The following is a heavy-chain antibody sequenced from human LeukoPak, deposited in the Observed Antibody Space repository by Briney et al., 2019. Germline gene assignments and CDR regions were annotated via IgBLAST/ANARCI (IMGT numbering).Heavy chain of an antibody. D-gene: IGHD5-18*01. V-gene: IGHV4-39*07. CDR1: AGSISSSSYS. CDR3: ARYLDTAMVEGYYYYMDV. Sequence: SETLSLTCTVSAGSISSSSYSWGWIRQPPGKGLEWIGSIYYSGSTYYNPSLKSRVTISVDTSKNQFSLKLSSVTAADTAVYYCARYLDTAMVEGYYYYMDVWGKGTTVTVSS. J-gene: IGHJ6*03. CDR2: IYYSGST.